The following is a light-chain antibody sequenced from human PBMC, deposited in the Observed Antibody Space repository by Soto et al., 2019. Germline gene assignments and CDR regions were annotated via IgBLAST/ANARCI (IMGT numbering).Light chain of an antibody. V-gene: IGKV1-39*01. CDR3: QQSYRTPLT. CDR2: DAS. Sequence: DIQMTQSPSSLSASVGDTVTITCRASQSISFYLHWYQQKPGKAPSLLIYDASSLQNGVPSRFRGSGSGTDFTLTISSLQREDFANYYCQQSYRTPLTFGGGTKVQIK. CDR1: QSISFY. J-gene: IGKJ4*01.